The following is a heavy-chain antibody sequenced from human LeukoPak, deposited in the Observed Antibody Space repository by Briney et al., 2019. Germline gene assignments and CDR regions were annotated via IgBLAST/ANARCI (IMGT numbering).Heavy chain of an antibody. J-gene: IGHJ4*02. V-gene: IGHV3-9*01. CDR2: ISWNSGSI. Sequence: GGSLRLSCAASGFTFDDYAMHWVRHAPGKGLERVSGISWNSGSIGYADSVKGRFTISRDNAKNSLYLQMNSLRAEDTALYYCAKARLRYFDWLCFDYWGQGTLVTVSS. D-gene: IGHD3-9*01. CDR1: GFTFDDYA. CDR3: AKARLRYFDWLCFDY.